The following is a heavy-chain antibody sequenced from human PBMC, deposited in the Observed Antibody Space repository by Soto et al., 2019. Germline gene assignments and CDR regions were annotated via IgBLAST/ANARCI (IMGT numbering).Heavy chain of an antibody. Sequence: SLRLSCAASPMSFNTYGVTWVRQAPGKGLEWVSTVTVTGGSTYYADSVKGRFTISRDRSNYTVSLLLNSLRVEDTAIYYCARQRSPEGWFDPWGQGTLVTVSS. D-gene: IGHD3-10*01. CDR3: ARQRSPEGWFDP. V-gene: IGHV3-23*01. J-gene: IGHJ5*02. CDR1: PMSFNTYG. CDR2: VTVTGGST.